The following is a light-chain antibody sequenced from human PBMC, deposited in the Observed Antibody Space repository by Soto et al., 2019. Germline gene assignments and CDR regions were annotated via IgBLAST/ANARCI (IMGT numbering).Light chain of an antibody. J-gene: IGKJ1*01. Sequence: DIQMTQSPYSLAASVGDIVTITCRASQSIFNYLNWYQQKPGKAPKILIFATSNLQSGVPSRFSGRGSGTEFNLTISSLQLEDFATYSCQHSYLSPWRFGQGTKVEI. CDR3: QHSYLSPWR. V-gene: IGKV1-39*01. CDR2: ATS. CDR1: QSIFNY.